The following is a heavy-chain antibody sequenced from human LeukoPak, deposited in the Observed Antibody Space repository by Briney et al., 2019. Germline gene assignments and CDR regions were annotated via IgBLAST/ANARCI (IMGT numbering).Heavy chain of an antibody. CDR2: ISHSGST. CDR1: GGSISSGGYY. J-gene: IGHJ3*02. V-gene: IGHV4-30-2*01. CDR3: ARDDSSGWDDAFDI. Sequence: SETLSLTCTVSGGSISSGGYYWSWIRQPPGKGLEWIGYISHSGSTYYNPSLKSRVTISVDRSKNQFSLKVTSVTAADTAVYYCARDDSSGWDDAFDIWGQGTMVTVSS. D-gene: IGHD6-19*01.